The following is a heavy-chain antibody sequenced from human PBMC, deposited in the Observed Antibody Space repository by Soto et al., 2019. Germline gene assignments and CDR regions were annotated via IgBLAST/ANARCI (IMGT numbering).Heavy chain of an antibody. CDR3: ARVGKSVATTAYYYYYMDV. J-gene: IGHJ6*03. CDR2: INHSGST. CDR1: GGSFSGYY. Sequence: SETLSLTCAVYGGSFSGYYWSWIRQPPGKGLEWIGEINHSGSTNYNPSLKSRVTISVDTSKNQFSLKLSSVTAADTAVYYCARVGKSVATTAYYYYYMDVWGKGTTVTISS. V-gene: IGHV4-34*01. D-gene: IGHD5-12*01.